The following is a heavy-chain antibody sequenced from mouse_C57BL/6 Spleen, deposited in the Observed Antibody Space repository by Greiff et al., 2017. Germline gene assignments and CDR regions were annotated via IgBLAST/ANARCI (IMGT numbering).Heavy chain of an antibody. V-gene: IGHV5-16*01. J-gene: IGHJ4*01. Sequence: DVHLVESEGGLVQPGSSMKLSCTASGFTFSDYYMAWVRQVPEKGLEWVANINYDGSSTSYLDSLKSRFILSRDNAKNILYLQMSSLKSEDTATYYCARDEGRDYAMDYWGQGTSVTVSS. CDR3: ARDEGRDYAMDY. D-gene: IGHD3-3*01. CDR1: GFTFSDYY. CDR2: INYDGSST.